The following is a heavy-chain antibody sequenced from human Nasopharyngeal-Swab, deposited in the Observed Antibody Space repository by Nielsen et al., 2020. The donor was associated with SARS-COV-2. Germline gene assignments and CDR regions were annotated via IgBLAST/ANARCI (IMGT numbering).Heavy chain of an antibody. J-gene: IGHJ6*03. Sequence: WVRQAPGQGLEWMGIINPSGGSTSYAQKFQGRVTMTRDTSTSTVYMELSSPRSEDTAVYYCARVLAPVYSYVYYYYYMDVWGKGTTVTVSS. CDR2: INPSGGST. V-gene: IGHV1-46*01. D-gene: IGHD5-18*01. CDR3: ARVLAPVYSYVYYYYYMDV.